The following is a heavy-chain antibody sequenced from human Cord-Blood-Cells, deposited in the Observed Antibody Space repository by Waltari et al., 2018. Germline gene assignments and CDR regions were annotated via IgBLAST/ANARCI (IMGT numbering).Heavy chain of an antibody. CDR2: INPNSGGT. CDR1: GYTFTGYY. CDR3: ARALKYYGSGSYEYFQH. Sequence: QVQLVQSGAEVKKPGASVKVSCKASGYTFTGYYMHWVRQAPGQGREWMVWINPNSGGTNYAQKLQGRVTMTRDTSISPAYMELSRLRSDDTAVYYCARALKYYGSGSYEYFQHWGQGTLVTVSS. D-gene: IGHD3-10*01. V-gene: IGHV1-2*02. J-gene: IGHJ1*01.